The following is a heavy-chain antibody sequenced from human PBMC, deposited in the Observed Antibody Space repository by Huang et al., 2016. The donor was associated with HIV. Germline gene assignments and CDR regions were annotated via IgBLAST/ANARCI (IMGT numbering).Heavy chain of an antibody. CDR2: IYPADSDI. D-gene: IGHD3-9*01. J-gene: IGHJ6*02. V-gene: IGHV5-51*01. CDR3: ARQHTGYHIFDL. CDR1: GYSFSSYW. Sequence: EVQLVQSGAEVKKPGESLKISCRVSGYSFSSYWICLVRKKAGRGLEWIGVIYPADSDIKYTPSFKDQVIISVDESFDIAYLQWRGLRASDTATYYCARQHTGYHIFDLWGQGTTVTVSS.